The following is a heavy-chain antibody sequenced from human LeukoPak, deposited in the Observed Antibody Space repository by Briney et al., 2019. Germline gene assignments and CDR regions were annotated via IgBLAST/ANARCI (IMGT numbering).Heavy chain of an antibody. CDR1: GGSFSDYS. J-gene: IGHJ5*02. CDR2: VYFDGGT. D-gene: IGHD3-16*01. CDR3: ARDHYYDGRGRFDP. Sequence: SETLSLTCAVYGGSFSDYSWTWIRQSPGKGLEWIGSVYFDGGTHYNPSLQSRVTVSIDTSKNQFSLRLSSVTAADTALYYCARDHYYDGRGRFDPWGQGTLVTVSS. V-gene: IGHV4-34*01.